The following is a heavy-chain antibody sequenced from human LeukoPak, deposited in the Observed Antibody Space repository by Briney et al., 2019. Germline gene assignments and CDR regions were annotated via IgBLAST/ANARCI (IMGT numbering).Heavy chain of an antibody. V-gene: IGHV4-61*02. Sequence: SETLSLTCTVSGGSISSSSYYWGWIRQPAGKGLEWIGRIYTSGSTNYNPSLKSRVTMSVDTSKNQFSLKLSSATAADTAVYFCARVRVVVTEGNDFWGQGTLVTVSS. J-gene: IGHJ4*02. D-gene: IGHD2-21*02. CDR2: IYTSGST. CDR3: ARVRVVVTEGNDF. CDR1: GGSISSSSYY.